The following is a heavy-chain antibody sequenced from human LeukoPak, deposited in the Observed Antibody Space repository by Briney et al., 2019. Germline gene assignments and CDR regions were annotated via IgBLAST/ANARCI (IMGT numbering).Heavy chain of an antibody. CDR2: IWHDGSNK. D-gene: IGHD1-26*01. CDR1: GFTFSSYA. V-gene: IGHV3-30*02. CDR3: AKDLNPREAGATIDY. Sequence: GGSLRLSCAASGFTFSSYAMHWVRQAPGKGLEWVTGIWHDGSNKYYADSVKGRFTISRDNSKNTLYLQMNSLRAEDTAVYHCAKDLNPREAGATIDYWGQGTLVTVSS. J-gene: IGHJ4*02.